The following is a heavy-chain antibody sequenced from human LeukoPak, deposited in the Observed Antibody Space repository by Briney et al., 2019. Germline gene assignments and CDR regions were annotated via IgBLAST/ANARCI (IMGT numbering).Heavy chain of an antibody. CDR3: ARRYCTNGVCYQAVDY. CDR1: GYTFTSYG. Sequence: ASVKVSCKASGYTFTSYGISWVRQAPGQGLEWMGWISAYNGNTNYAQKLQGRVTMTTDTSTSTAYMELRSLRSDDTAVYYCARRYCTNGVCYQAVDYWGQGTLVSVCS. CDR2: ISAYNGNT. V-gene: IGHV1-18*04. J-gene: IGHJ4*02. D-gene: IGHD2-8*01.